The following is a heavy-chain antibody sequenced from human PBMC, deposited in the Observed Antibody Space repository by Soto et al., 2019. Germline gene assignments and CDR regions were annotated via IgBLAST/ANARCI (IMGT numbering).Heavy chain of an antibody. Sequence: EVQLLESGGGLVQPGGSLRLSCAASGFTFSSYAMSWVRQAPGKGLEWVSAISGSGGSTYYADSVKGRFTISRDNSKNTLYLQMTSLRAEDTAVYYWAKENRITIFGVVKYYFDYWGQGTLVTVSS. J-gene: IGHJ4*02. V-gene: IGHV3-23*01. CDR2: ISGSGGST. CDR3: AKENRITIFGVVKYYFDY. D-gene: IGHD3-3*01. CDR1: GFTFSSYA.